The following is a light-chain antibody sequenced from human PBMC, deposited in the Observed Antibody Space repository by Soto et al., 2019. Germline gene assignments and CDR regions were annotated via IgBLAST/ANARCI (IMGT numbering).Light chain of an antibody. CDR2: GAS. CDR3: QQYGSSPLT. CDR1: QSVSSSY. V-gene: IGKV3-20*01. Sequence: EIVWTQSPGTLSLSPGERATLSCRASQSVSSSYLAWYQQKPGQAPRLLIYGASSRATGIPDRFSGSGSGTDFTLTISRLEPGDFAVYYCQQYGSSPLTFGGGTKVEIK. J-gene: IGKJ4*01.